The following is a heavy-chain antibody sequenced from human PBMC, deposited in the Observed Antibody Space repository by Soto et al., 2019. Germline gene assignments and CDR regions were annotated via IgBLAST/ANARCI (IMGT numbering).Heavy chain of an antibody. J-gene: IGHJ4*02. CDR2: INHSGST. D-gene: IGHD6-19*01. CDR1: GGSFSGYY. V-gene: IGHV4-34*01. Sequence: QVQLQQWGAGLLKPSETLSLTCAVYGGSFSGYYWSWIRQPPGKGLEWIGEINHSGSTNYNPSLKSRVTISVDTSKNQFSLKLSSVTAADTAVYYCARGPLQPGIAVAGTRFRGPNFDYWGQGTLVTVSS. CDR3: ARGPLQPGIAVAGTRFRGPNFDY.